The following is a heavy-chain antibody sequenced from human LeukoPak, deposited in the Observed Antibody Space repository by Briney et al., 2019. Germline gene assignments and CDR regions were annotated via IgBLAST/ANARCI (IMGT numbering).Heavy chain of an antibody. CDR2: INHSGSS. D-gene: IGHD3-10*01. CDR1: GGSFSGYC. V-gene: IGHV4-34*01. J-gene: IGHJ5*02. Sequence: SETLSLTCAVSGGSFSGYCWSWIRQPPGKGLEWIGEINHSGSSNYNPSFMSRVTISVDTSKNQFSMKLSSVTAADTAVYYCARGERGWFGNWFDPWGQGTLVTVSS. CDR3: ARGERGWFGNWFDP.